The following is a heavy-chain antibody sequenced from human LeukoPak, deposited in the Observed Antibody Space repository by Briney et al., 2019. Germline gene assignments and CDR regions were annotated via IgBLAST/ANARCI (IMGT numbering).Heavy chain of an antibody. CDR1: GFTFSSYG. V-gene: IGHV3-48*04. J-gene: IGHJ1*01. Sequence: GGSLRLSCAASGFTFSSYGMTGVRQAPGKGLEWVSYISSSSSTIYYADSVKGRFTISRDNAKNSLYLQMNSLRAEDTAVYYCARAFTTRRTPNAEYFQHWGQGTLVTVSS. CDR2: ISSSSSTI. D-gene: IGHD1-1*01. CDR3: ARAFTTRRTPNAEYFQH.